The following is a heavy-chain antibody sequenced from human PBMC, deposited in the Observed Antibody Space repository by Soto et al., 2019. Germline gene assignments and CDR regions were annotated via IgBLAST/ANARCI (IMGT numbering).Heavy chain of an antibody. V-gene: IGHV3-23*01. CDR1: GFTASNYA. J-gene: IGHJ4*02. CDR2: ISDSGRSA. Sequence: VQLLESGGGLVQPGGSLRLSCGASGFTASNYAMTWVRQAPGKGLPWVSTISDSGRSAYYADSVKGRFAISRDNSKNTLFLQMNDLRAEDTAVYFCAKDARRTGLVGHWIDWGQGTLVTVSS. CDR3: AKDARRTGLVGHWID. D-gene: IGHD2-8*02.